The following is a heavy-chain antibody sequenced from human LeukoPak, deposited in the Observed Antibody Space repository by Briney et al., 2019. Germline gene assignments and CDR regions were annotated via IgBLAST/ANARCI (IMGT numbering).Heavy chain of an antibody. CDR3: ARDHLSSGSSPDYYYYYYMDV. V-gene: IGHV3-74*01. J-gene: IGHJ6*03. D-gene: IGHD6-19*01. CDR2: ISSIGGST. CDR1: GFTFSSYW. Sequence: GGSLRLSCAASGFTFSSYWMHWVRQAPGKGLEWVSGISSIGGSTVYADSVQGRFTISRDNSKNALYLQMNSLRAEDTAVYYCARDHLSSGSSPDYYYYYYMDVWGKGTTVTISS.